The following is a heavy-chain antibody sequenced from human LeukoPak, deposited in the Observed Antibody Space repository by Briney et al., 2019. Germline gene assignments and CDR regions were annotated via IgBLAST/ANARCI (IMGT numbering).Heavy chain of an antibody. J-gene: IGHJ4*02. CDR1: GGSISSSSYY. CDR3: ASVDWESYYLDS. V-gene: IGHV4-39*07. D-gene: IGHD1-26*01. CDR2: IYYSGST. Sequence: KSSETLSLTCTVSGGSISSSSYYWGWIRQPPGKGLEWIGSIYYSGSTYYNPSLKSRVTISVDTSKNQFSLKLSSVTAADTAVYFCASVDWESYYLDSWGQGSLVTVSS.